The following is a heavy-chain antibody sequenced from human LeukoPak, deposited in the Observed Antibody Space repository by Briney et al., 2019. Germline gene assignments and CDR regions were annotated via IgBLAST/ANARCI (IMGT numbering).Heavy chain of an antibody. Sequence: SETLSLTCAVYGGSFSGYYWSWIRQPPGKGLEWIGEINHSGSTNYNPSLKSRVTISVDTSKNQFSLKLSSVTAADTAVYYCARAFTSDDSSNHFDYWGQGTLVTVSS. V-gene: IGHV4-34*01. D-gene: IGHD6-13*01. CDR1: GGSFSGYY. CDR3: ARAFTSDDSSNHFDY. CDR2: INHSGST. J-gene: IGHJ4*02.